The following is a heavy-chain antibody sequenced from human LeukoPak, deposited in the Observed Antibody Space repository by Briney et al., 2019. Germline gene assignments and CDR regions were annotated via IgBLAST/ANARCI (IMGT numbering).Heavy chain of an antibody. D-gene: IGHD2-15*01. Sequence: SVKVSCKASGGTFSSYAISWVRQAPGQGLEWMGRIIPILGIANYAQRFQGRVTITADKSTSTAYMELSSLRSEDTAVYYCARTVCSGGSCYFSPQHMFDYWGQGTLVTVSS. J-gene: IGHJ4*02. CDR2: IIPILGIA. V-gene: IGHV1-69*04. CDR3: ARTVCSGGSCYFSPQHMFDY. CDR1: GGTFSSYA.